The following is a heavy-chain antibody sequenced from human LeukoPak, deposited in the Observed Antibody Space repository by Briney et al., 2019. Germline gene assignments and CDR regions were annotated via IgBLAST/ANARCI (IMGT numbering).Heavy chain of an antibody. Sequence: SETLSLTCAVSGGSISSGGYSWSWIRQPPGKGLEWIGYIYHSGSTYYNPSLKSRVTISVDRSKNQFSLKLSSVTAADTAVYYCAREGRDPMGSYYGMDVWGQGTTVTVSS. J-gene: IGHJ6*02. V-gene: IGHV4-30-2*01. CDR2: IYHSGST. CDR1: GGSISSGGYS. D-gene: IGHD3-10*01. CDR3: AREGRDPMGSYYGMDV.